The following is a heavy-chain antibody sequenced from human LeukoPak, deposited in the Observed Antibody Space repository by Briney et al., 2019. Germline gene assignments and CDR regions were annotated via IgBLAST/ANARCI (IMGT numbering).Heavy chain of an antibody. D-gene: IGHD2-15*01. V-gene: IGHV1-2*02. J-gene: IGHJ5*02. CDR1: GYTFTGYY. Sequence: ASVKVSCKASGYTFTGYYMHWVRQAPGQGLEGMGWINPNSGGTNYAQKFQGRVTMTRDTSISTAYMELSRLRSDDTAVYYCARGGVVVVVAASGSWFDPWGQGTLVTVSS. CDR3: ARGGVVVVVAASGSWFDP. CDR2: INPNSGGT.